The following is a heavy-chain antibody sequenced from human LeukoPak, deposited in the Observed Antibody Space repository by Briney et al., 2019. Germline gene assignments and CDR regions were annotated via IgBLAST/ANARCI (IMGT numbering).Heavy chain of an antibody. CDR1: GYTFTGYY. D-gene: IGHD5-24*01. Sequence: GASVKVSCKASGYTFTGYYMHWVRQAPGQGLEWMGRIIPILGIANYAQKFQGRVTITADKSTSTAYMELSSLRSEDTAVYYCAREEMATIDRPFDYWGQGTLVTVSS. J-gene: IGHJ4*02. CDR2: IIPILGIA. CDR3: AREEMATIDRPFDY. V-gene: IGHV1-69*04.